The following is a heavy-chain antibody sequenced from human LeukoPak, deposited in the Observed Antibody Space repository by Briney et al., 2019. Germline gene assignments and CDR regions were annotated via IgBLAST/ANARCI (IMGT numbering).Heavy chain of an antibody. CDR1: GYTFTSYG. CDR2: ISAYNGNT. V-gene: IGHV1-18*01. Sequence: GASVKVSCKASGYTFTSYGISWVRQAPGQGLEWMGWISAYNGNTNYAQKLQGRVTMTTDTSTSTAYMELRSLRSEDTAVYFCAREPPATGYYDYWGQGTLVTVSS. J-gene: IGHJ4*02. D-gene: IGHD3-9*01. CDR3: AREPPATGYYDY.